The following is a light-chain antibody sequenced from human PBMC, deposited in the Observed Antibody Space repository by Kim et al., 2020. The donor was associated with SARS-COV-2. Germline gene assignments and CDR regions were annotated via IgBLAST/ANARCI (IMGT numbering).Light chain of an antibody. J-gene: IGLJ2*01. Sequence: QSALTQPRSVSGSPGQSVTISCTGTSSDVGGYNSVSWYQQHPGKAPKLMIYDVSKRRSGVPDRFSGSKSGNTASLTISGLQAEDEADYYCCSYAGGYSSVVFGGGTKMTVL. V-gene: IGLV2-11*01. CDR1: SSDVGGYNS. CDR2: DVS. CDR3: CSYAGGYSSVV.